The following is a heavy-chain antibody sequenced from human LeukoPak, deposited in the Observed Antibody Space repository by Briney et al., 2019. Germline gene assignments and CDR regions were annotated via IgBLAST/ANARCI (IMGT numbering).Heavy chain of an antibody. CDR3: ARHPTSDTWFGESYFDY. D-gene: IGHD3-10*01. J-gene: IGHJ4*02. CDR2: IYYSGST. V-gene: IGHV4-59*08. CDR1: GGSISSYY. Sequence: PSETLSLTCTVSGGSISSYYWSWIRQPPGKGLEWIGYIYYSGSTNYNPSLKSRVTISVDTSKNQFSLKLSSVTAADTAVYYCARHPTSDTWFGESYFDYWAREPWSPSPQ.